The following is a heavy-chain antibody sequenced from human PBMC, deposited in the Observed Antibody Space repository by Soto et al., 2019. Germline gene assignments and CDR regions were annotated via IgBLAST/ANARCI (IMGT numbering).Heavy chain of an antibody. J-gene: IGHJ2*01. Sequence: PGGSLRLSCAASEFTFSSFAMSWVRQAPGKGLEWVSSISGSGGSTYYADSVKGRFTISRDNFKSTLYVQMNSLRAEDTAVYYCTRERWDYGDPKWYFDLWGRGTLVTVSS. V-gene: IGHV3-23*01. CDR2: ISGSGGST. CDR3: TRERWDYGDPKWYFDL. D-gene: IGHD4-17*01. CDR1: EFTFSSFA.